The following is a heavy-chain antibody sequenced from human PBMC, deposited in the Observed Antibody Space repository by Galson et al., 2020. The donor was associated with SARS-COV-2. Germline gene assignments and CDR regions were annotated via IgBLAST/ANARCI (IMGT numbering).Heavy chain of an antibody. CDR3: ARPAGSGYWYYFDY. Sequence: ETSETLSLTCTVSSGSISNYYWSWIRQPPGKGLEWIGYIYYTGSSKYNPSLKSRATISVDTSKNQLSLKLSSVTAADTAVYYCARPAGSGYWYYFDYWGQGALVTVSS. J-gene: IGHJ4*02. V-gene: IGHV4-59*08. D-gene: IGHD3-3*01. CDR1: SGSISNYY. CDR2: IYYTGSS.